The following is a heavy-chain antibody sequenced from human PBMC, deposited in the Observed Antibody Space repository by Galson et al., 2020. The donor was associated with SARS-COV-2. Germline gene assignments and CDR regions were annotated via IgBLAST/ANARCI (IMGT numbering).Heavy chain of an antibody. V-gene: IGHV3-21*01. CDR2: ISVSSSHF. CDR3: ARAINYSHYGMDV. Sequence: NSGGSLRLSCAGSGFTFSSYTMNLVRQAPGKGLEWVSSISVSSSHFSYGDSLRGRFTISRDNARNSLYLQMNSLRAEDTAVYFCARAINYSHYGMDVWGQGTTVTVSS. CDR1: GFTFSSYT. J-gene: IGHJ6*02.